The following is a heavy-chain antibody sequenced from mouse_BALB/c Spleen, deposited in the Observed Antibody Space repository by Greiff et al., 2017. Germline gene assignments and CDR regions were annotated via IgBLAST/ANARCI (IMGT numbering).Heavy chain of an antibody. CDR2: INPSTGYT. Sequence: VQLQQSGAELAKPGASVKMSCKASGYTFTSYWMHWVKQRPGQGLEWIGYINPSTGYTEYNQKFKDKATLTADKSSSTAYMQLSSLTSEDSAVYYCARVIMTNYFDYGGQGTTLTVSS. CDR3: ARVIMTNYFDY. CDR1: GYTFTSYW. V-gene: IGHV1-7*01. J-gene: IGHJ2*01. D-gene: IGHD2-4*01.